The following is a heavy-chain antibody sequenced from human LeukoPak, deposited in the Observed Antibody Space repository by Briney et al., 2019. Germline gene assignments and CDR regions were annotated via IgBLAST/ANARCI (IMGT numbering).Heavy chain of an antibody. Sequence: GGSLSFSYAASGFTISNFAMSWLRQAPGKGLEWVSKISTSSSYTHYADSVKGRFTISRDNAKNSLYLQMNSLRAEDTAVYYCASGADIVVLPPGTDYGYWGQGTLVTVSS. CDR1: GFTISNFA. CDR2: ISTSSSYT. CDR3: ASGADIVVLPPGTDYGY. V-gene: IGHV3-11*06. J-gene: IGHJ4*02. D-gene: IGHD2-2*01.